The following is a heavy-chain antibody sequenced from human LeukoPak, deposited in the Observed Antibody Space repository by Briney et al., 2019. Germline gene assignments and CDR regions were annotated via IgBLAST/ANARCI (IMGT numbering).Heavy chain of an antibody. D-gene: IGHD3-16*01. V-gene: IGHV3-66*01. Sequence: GGSLRLSCAASGFTVGSNTMSWVRQAPGKGLEWVSVVYSGGNTYYADSVKGRFTISRDNSKNTLYLQMNSLRAEDTAVYYCAREPPGGGFDYWGQGTLVTVSS. CDR1: GFTVGSNT. J-gene: IGHJ4*02. CDR2: VYSGGNT. CDR3: AREPPGGGFDY.